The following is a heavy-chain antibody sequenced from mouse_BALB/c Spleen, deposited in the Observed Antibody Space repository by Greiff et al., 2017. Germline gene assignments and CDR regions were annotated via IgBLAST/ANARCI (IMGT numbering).Heavy chain of an antibody. Sequence: EVKLVESGGGLVKPGGSLKLSCAASGFTFSSYAMSWVRQTPEKRLEWVASISSGGSTYYPDSVKGRFTISRDNARNILYLQMSSLRSEDTAMYYCARGRGNYDYAMDYWGQGTSVTVSS. CDR3: ARGRGNYDYAMDY. V-gene: IGHV5-6-5*01. CDR1: GFTFSSYA. D-gene: IGHD2-1*01. J-gene: IGHJ4*01. CDR2: ISSGGST.